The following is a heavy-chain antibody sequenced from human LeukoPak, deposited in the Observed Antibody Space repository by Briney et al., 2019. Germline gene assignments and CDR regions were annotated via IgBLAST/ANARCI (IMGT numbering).Heavy chain of an antibody. CDR3: ARGRYSYGYWYFDY. CDR2: IYYSGST. Sequence: SETLSLTCTVSGVSISGSSYYWGWIRQPPGKGLEWIGSIYYSGSTYYNPSLKSRVTISVDTSKNQFSLKLSSVTAADTAVYYCARGRYSYGYWYFDYWGQGTLVTVSS. V-gene: IGHV4-39*01. CDR1: GVSISGSSYY. D-gene: IGHD5-18*01. J-gene: IGHJ4*02.